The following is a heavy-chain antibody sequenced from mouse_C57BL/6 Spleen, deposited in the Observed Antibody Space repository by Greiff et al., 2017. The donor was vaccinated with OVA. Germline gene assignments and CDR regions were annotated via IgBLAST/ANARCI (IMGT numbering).Heavy chain of an antibody. J-gene: IGHJ3*01. CDR1: GFTFSDYG. CDR3: ASAIYYCYYGFAY. V-gene: IGHV5-17*01. CDR2: ISNGSSTI. D-gene: IGHD2-12*01. Sequence: EVQLVEPGGGLVKPGGSLKLSCAASGFTFSDYGMHWVRQAPENGLEWVADISNGSSTIYYADTVKGRFTISRDNAKNTLYLQMTSLRSEDTAMYYCASAIYYCYYGFAYWGQGTLVTVS.